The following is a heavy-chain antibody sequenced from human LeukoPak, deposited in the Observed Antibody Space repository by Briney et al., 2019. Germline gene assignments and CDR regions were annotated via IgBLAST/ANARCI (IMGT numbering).Heavy chain of an antibody. CDR1: GGSISSYY. CDR3: AREEGDTMVRTIYYFDY. CDR2: IYYSGGT. Sequence: SETLSLTCTVSGGSISSYYWSWIRQPPGKGLEWIGYIYYSGGTNYNPSLKSRVTISVDTSKNQFSLKLSSVTAADTAVYYCAREEGDTMVRTIYYFDYWGQGTLVTVSS. V-gene: IGHV4-59*01. J-gene: IGHJ4*02. D-gene: IGHD3-10*01.